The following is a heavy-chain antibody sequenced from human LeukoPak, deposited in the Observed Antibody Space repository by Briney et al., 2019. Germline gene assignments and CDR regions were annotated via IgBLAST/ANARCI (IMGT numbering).Heavy chain of an antibody. CDR1: GCTFSSYG. D-gene: IGHD6-19*01. J-gene: IGHJ4*02. V-gene: IGHV3-30*02. CDR3: AKIPIAVAVHFDY. Sequence: PGGALRLSCAAPGCTFSSYGMHWVRQAPGKGLEWVAFIRYDGSNKYYADSVKGRFTISKDNSKNTLYLQMNSLRAEDTAVYYCAKIPIAVAVHFDYWGQGTLATVSS. CDR2: IRYDGSNK.